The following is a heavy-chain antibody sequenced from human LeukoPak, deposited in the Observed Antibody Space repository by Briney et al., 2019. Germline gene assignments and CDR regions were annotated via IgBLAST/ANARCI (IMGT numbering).Heavy chain of an antibody. J-gene: IGHJ4*02. CDR2: IRYGGSDK. D-gene: IGHD6-19*01. V-gene: IGHV3-30*02. Sequence: GGSLRLSCAASGFTFSTDGMHWVRQAPGRGLEWVAFIRYGGSDKYYADSVKGRFTISRDNSKNTLSLQMNSLRVDDTAVYYCGRALEGSSGWFGEEFEFWGQGTPVTVSS. CDR1: GFTFSTDG. CDR3: GRALEGSSGWFGEEFEF.